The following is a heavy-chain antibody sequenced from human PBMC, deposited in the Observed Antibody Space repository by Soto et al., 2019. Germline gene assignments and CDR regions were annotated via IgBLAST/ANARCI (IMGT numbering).Heavy chain of an antibody. CDR3: AKDRPHYSGYDWWGHVDY. V-gene: IGHV3-30*18. J-gene: IGHJ4*02. CDR1: GFTFSSYG. D-gene: IGHD5-12*01. CDR2: ISYDGSNK. Sequence: QVQLVESGGGVVQPGRSLRLSCAASGFTFSSYGMHWVRQAPGKGLEWVAVISYDGSNKYYADSVKGRFTITRDNSKNTLYLQMNSRRAEDTAVYYCAKDRPHYSGYDWWGHVDYWGQGTLVTVSS.